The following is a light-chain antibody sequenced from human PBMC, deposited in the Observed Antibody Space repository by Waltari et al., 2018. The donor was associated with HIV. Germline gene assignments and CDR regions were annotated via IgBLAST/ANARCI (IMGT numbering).Light chain of an antibody. CDR3: GTWDSSLSAGV. CDR2: DTE. V-gene: IGLV1-51*01. CDR1: SSNIGNNF. J-gene: IGLJ3*02. Sequence: QSVLTQPPSVSAAPGQKVTISCSGNSSNIGNNFFSWYQQFPGTAPKLLIYDTEKRPSGIPERFSGSKSGTSATLGITGLQTGDEAVYYCGTWDSSLSAGVFGGGTKVTVL.